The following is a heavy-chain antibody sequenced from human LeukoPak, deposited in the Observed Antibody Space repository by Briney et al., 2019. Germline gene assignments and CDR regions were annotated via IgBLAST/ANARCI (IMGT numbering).Heavy chain of an antibody. CDR2: INLNSGDT. D-gene: IGHD5-18*01. CDR1: GDTFTGYS. CDR3: AKDKPMVRSRYMDV. V-gene: IGHV1-2*02. Sequence: ASVKVSCKTSGDTFTGYSIHWERQAPGEGLEWMGWINLNSGDTNYAQKFQGRVTMTRDTSISTAYMELRRLRSDDTAVYYCAKDKPMVRSRYMDVWDEGTTVTVSS. J-gene: IGHJ6*03.